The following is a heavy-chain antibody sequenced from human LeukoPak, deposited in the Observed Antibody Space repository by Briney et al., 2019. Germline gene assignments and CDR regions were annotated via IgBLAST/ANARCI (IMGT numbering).Heavy chain of an antibody. V-gene: IGHV3-48*01. J-gene: IGHJ5*02. D-gene: IGHD6-19*01. CDR1: GFTFSTYR. Sequence: GGSLRLSCAASGFTFSTYRMNWVRQAPGKGLEWVSDISSSSSTIYYADSVKGRFTISRDNAKNSLYLQMNSLRAEDTAVYYCARDRGYSSGWYLVSIPPNWFDPWGQGTLVTVSS. CDR2: ISSSSSTI. CDR3: ARDRGYSSGWYLVSIPPNWFDP.